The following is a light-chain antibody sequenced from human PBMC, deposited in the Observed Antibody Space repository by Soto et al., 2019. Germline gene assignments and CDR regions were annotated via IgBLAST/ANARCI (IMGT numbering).Light chain of an antibody. CDR1: QSVSSSY. J-gene: IGKJ1*01. CDR3: QQYGSSPRT. V-gene: IGKV3-20*01. Sequence: EIVLTQSPGTLSLSPGERATLSYRASQSVSSSYLAWYQQRPGQAPRVVIYGASSRATGIPDRFSGSGSGTDFTLTISRLEPEDFAVYYCQQYGSSPRTFGPGTKVDIK. CDR2: GAS.